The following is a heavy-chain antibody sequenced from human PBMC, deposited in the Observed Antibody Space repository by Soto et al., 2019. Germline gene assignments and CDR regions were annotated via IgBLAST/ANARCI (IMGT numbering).Heavy chain of an antibody. D-gene: IGHD3-22*01. J-gene: IGHJ2*01. CDR2: IWYDGSNK. V-gene: IGHV3-33*01. CDR3: ASYYYDSSGYSRGWSPPWYFDL. CDR1: GFTFSSYG. Sequence: QVQLVESGGGVVQPGRSLRLSCAASGFTFSSYGMHWVRQAPGKGLEWVAVIWYDGSNKYYADSVKGRFTISRDNSKNXXYXQXXRLRAEDKAVYYCASYYYDSSGYSRGWSPPWYFDLWGRGTLVTVSS.